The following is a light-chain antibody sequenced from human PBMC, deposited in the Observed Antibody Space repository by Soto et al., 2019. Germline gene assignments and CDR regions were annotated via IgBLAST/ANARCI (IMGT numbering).Light chain of an antibody. J-gene: IGKJ2*01. CDR3: MQALQTPYT. CDR1: QSLLHSNGYNY. Sequence: DIVMTQSPLSLPVTPGEPASISCRSSQSLLHSNGYNYLDWYLQKPGQSPQLLIYLGSNRASGVTDRFSDIGSGTDFTLKISRVEAEDVGVYYCMQALQTPYTFGQGTKLEIK. V-gene: IGKV2-28*01. CDR2: LGS.